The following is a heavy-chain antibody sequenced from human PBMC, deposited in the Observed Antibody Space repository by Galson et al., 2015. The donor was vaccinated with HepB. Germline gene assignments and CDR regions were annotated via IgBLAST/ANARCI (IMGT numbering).Heavy chain of an antibody. CDR3: AKEALPDYGGITGFES. V-gene: IGHV3-33*03. Sequence: LRLSCAASGFIFRSFGMHWVRQAPGKGLVWVAVIWYDGSNIYYADSVKGRFTISRDTSKNTLYLQMNSLRAEDTAVYYCAKEALPDYGGITGFESWGQGTLVTVSS. J-gene: IGHJ4*02. CDR1: GFIFRSFG. CDR2: IWYDGSNI. D-gene: IGHD4-23*01.